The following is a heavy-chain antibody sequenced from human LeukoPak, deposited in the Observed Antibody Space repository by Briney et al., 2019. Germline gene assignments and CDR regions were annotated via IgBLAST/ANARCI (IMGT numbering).Heavy chain of an antibody. J-gene: IGHJ4*02. D-gene: IGHD1-1*01. Sequence: QSGGSLRLSCAASGFSFHEHDMLWVRHTPGKGLEWVSFISGDGGNKHYADSVRGRFTISRDNCKNLLSLQMNSLRGDDTALYFCAKRSGSPHNFDYWGQGALVTVSS. V-gene: IGHV3-43*02. CDR1: GFSFHEHD. CDR2: ISGDGGNK. CDR3: AKRSGSPHNFDY.